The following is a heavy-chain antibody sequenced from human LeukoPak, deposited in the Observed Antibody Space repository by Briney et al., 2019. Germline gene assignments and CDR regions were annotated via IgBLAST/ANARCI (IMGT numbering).Heavy chain of an antibody. CDR2: ISGSGDVT. Sequence: GGSLRLSCAAYGFTFSTYAMSWVRQAPGKGLEWVSAISGSGDVTYYADAVKGRFTISRDNSKNTLYLQMNSLRAEDTAVYYCAKDRIVGIPPYSSSWYYFDYWGQGTLVTVSS. CDR1: GFTFSTYA. CDR3: AKDRIVGIPPYSSSWYYFDY. D-gene: IGHD6-13*01. J-gene: IGHJ4*02. V-gene: IGHV3-23*01.